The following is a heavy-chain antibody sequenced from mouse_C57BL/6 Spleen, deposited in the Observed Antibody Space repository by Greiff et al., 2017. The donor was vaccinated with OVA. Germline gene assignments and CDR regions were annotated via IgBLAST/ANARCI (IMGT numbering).Heavy chain of an antibody. J-gene: IGHJ2*01. V-gene: IGHV1-59*01. CDR2: IDPSDSYT. Sequence: QVQLKQPGAELVRPGTSVKLSCKASGYTFTSYWMHWVKQRPGQGLEWIGVIDPSDSYTNYNQKFKGKATLTVDTSSSTAYMQLSSLTSEDSAVYYCASLSTMVTTKGHYFDYWGQGTTLTVSS. CDR3: ASLSTMVTTKGHYFDY. CDR1: GYTFTSYW. D-gene: IGHD2-2*01.